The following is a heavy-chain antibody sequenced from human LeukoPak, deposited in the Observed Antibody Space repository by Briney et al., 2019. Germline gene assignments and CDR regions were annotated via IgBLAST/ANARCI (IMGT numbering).Heavy chain of an antibody. CDR1: GFTFSSYG. J-gene: IGHJ6*03. Sequence: GGSLRLSCAASGFTFSSYGMHWVRQAPGKGLEWVAVISYDGSNKYYADSVKGRFTISRDNSKNTLYLQMNSLRAEDTAVYYCARDGEYDILTGYLYMDVWGKGTTVTVSS. CDR3: ARDGEYDILTGYLYMDV. V-gene: IGHV3-30*19. CDR2: ISYDGSNK. D-gene: IGHD3-9*01.